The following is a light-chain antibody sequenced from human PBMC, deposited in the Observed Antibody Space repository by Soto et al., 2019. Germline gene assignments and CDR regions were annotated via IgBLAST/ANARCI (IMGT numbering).Light chain of an antibody. CDR1: QNVRAF. V-gene: IGKV3-15*01. CDR2: GAS. J-gene: IGKJ5*01. Sequence: IFLTQSPATLSLSPGERATLSCRASQNVRAFLDWYQQKPGQAPRLLFYGASTWATGLPARFSGSGSGTEFTLTINSLQAEDCAVYYCQQYYNWPRTFGQGTRLQI. CDR3: QQYYNWPRT.